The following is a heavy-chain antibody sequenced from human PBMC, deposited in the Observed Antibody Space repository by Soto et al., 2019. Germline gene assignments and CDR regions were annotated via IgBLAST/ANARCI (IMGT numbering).Heavy chain of an antibody. CDR2: ISYDGSNK. CDR3: ARVGAVAGPYNWFDP. D-gene: IGHD6-19*01. Sequence: PGGSLSLSCAASGFPFSSYAMHWVRQAPGKGLEWVAVISYDGSNKYYADSVKGRFTISRDNSKNTLYLQMNSLRAEDTAVYYCARVGAVAGPYNWFDPWGQGTLVTVSS. J-gene: IGHJ5*02. V-gene: IGHV3-30-3*01. CDR1: GFPFSSYA.